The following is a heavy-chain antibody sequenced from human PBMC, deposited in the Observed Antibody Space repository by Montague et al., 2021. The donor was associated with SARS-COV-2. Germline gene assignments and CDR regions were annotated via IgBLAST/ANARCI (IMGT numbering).Heavy chain of an antibody. CDR3: ALAVAGRGGYDY. V-gene: IGHV6-1*01. J-gene: IGHJ4*02. CDR2: TYYRSKWYY. CDR1: GDSVSSNSAA. D-gene: IGHD6-19*01. Sequence: CAISGDSVSSNSAAWNWIRQSPSRGLEWLGRTYYRSKWYYEYAVSLKSRIIINPDTSKNQFSLQVKSMTPEDTAVYYCALAVAGRGGYDYWGQGTLVTVSS.